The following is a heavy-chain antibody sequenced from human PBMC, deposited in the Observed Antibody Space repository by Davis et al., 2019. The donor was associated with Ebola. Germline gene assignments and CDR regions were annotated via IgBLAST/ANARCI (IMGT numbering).Heavy chain of an antibody. D-gene: IGHD2-2*01. J-gene: IGHJ6*03. V-gene: IGHV1-69*10. CDR3: ARGLYCSSTSCFYYYYYMDV. CDR1: GGTFANYA. CDR2: ITPVLGTA. Sequence: SVKVSCKASGGTFANYAISWVRQAPGQGLEWMGGITPVLGTATSAQKFQGRVTITAERSTTTAYMELRGLTSKDSAVYYCARGLYCSSTSCFYYYYYMDVWGKGTTVTVSS.